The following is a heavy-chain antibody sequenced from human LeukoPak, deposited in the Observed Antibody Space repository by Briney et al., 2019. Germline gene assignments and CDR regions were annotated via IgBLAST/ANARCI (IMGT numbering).Heavy chain of an antibody. J-gene: IGHJ2*01. Sequence: PGGSLRLSCAASGFTFSSYAMSWVRHAPGKGLDWVSSISYSGGSTYYADSVKGRFTISRDNSKNTLFLQMSSLRAEDTAAYYCAKTYSSTWSDWDFDLWGRGTLVTVSS. CDR3: AKTYSSTWSDWDFDL. CDR2: ISYSGGST. CDR1: GFTFSSYA. V-gene: IGHV3-23*01. D-gene: IGHD6-13*01.